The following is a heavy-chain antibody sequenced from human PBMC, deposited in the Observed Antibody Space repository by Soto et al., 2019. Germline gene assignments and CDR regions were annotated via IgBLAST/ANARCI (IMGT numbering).Heavy chain of an antibody. D-gene: IGHD3-10*01. V-gene: IGHV3-30-3*01. CDR3: ARDLDAWFGELSPILDYYGMDV. Sequence: QVQLVESGGGVVQPGRSLRLSCAASGFTFSSYAMHWVRQAPGKGLEWVAVISYDGSNKYYADSVKGRFTISRDNSKNTLYLQMNSLRAEDTAVYYCARDLDAWFGELSPILDYYGMDVWGQGTPVTVSS. J-gene: IGHJ6*02. CDR2: ISYDGSNK. CDR1: GFTFSSYA.